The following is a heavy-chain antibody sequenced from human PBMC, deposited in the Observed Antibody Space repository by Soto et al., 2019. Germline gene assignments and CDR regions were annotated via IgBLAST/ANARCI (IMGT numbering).Heavy chain of an antibody. Sequence: GGSLRLSCAASGFTFSSYAMSWVRQAPGKGLEWVSAISGSGGSTYYADSVKGRFTISRDNSKNTLYLQMNSLRAEDTAVYYCAKAGVPAPYYYYYYMDVWGKGTTVTVSS. CDR2: ISGSGGST. V-gene: IGHV3-23*01. D-gene: IGHD6-6*01. J-gene: IGHJ6*03. CDR1: GFTFSSYA. CDR3: AKAGVPAPYYYYYYMDV.